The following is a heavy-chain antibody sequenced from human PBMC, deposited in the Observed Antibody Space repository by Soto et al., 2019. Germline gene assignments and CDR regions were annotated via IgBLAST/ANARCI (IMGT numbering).Heavy chain of an antibody. CDR1: GYTFTGYY. Sequence: GASVKVSCKASGYTFTGYYMHWVRQAPGQGXEWMGWINPNSGGTNYAQKFQGRVTMTRDTSISTAYMELSRLRSDDTAVYYCARVYDTVAVPLGYYGMDVWGQGTTVTVSS. J-gene: IGHJ6*02. CDR2: INPNSGGT. CDR3: ARVYDTVAVPLGYYGMDV. V-gene: IGHV1-2*02. D-gene: IGHD7-27*01.